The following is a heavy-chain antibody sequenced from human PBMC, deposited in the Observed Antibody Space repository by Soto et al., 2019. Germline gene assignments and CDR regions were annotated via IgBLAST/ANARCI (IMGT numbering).Heavy chain of an antibody. Sequence: ETLSLTCAVYGGSFSGYYWSWIRQPPGKGLEWIGEINHSGSTNYNPSLKSRVTISVDTSKNQFSLKLSSVTAADTAVYYCASPGVYYGMDVWGQGTTVTVSS. D-gene: IGHD2-8*01. CDR1: GGSFSGYY. CDR2: INHSGST. CDR3: ASPGVYYGMDV. V-gene: IGHV4-34*01. J-gene: IGHJ6*02.